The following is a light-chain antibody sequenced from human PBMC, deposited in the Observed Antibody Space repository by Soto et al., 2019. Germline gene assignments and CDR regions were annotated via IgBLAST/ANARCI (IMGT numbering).Light chain of an antibody. V-gene: IGLV2-14*01. CDR3: SSYTSSSPYV. CDR2: EVS. CDR1: SSDVGGYNY. Sequence: QPVLTQPASVSGSPGQSITISCTGTSSDVGGYNYVSWYQQHPGKAPKLMIYEVSNRPSGVSNRFSGSKSGNTASLTIFGLQAEDEADYYCSSYTSSSPYVFGTGTKVTVL. J-gene: IGLJ1*01.